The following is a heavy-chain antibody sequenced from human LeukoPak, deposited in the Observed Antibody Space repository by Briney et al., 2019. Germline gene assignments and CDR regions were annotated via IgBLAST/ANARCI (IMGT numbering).Heavy chain of an antibody. CDR2: ISHSGGT. J-gene: IGHJ4*02. Sequence: SGTLSLTCTVSTGSISSNDWWSWVRQPPGKGLEWIGEISHSGGTNYNPSLRSRLTISVDKSKNQFSLRLNSMTAADTAVYYCARVRCSGGSCYSVVDFWGQGTLVTVSS. CDR3: ARVRCSGGSCYSVVDF. V-gene: IGHV4-4*02. D-gene: IGHD2-15*01. CDR1: TGSISSNDW.